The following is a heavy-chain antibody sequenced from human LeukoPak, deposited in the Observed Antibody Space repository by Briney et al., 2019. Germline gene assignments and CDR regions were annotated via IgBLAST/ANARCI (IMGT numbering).Heavy chain of an antibody. CDR1: GFTFSRYW. V-gene: IGHV3-74*01. Sequence: PGGSLRLSCAASGFTFSRYWMHWVRQAPGKGLVWVSRINEDGSTINYADSVNGRFTISRDNAKNTLYLQMSSLRAEDTATYYCARDLSGGDDYWGQGTLVTVSS. D-gene: IGHD3-16*01. CDR2: INEDGSTI. CDR3: ARDLSGGDDY. J-gene: IGHJ4*02.